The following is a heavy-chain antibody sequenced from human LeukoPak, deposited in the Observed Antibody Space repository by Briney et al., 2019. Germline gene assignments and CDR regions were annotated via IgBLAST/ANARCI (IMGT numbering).Heavy chain of an antibody. V-gene: IGHV1-2*02. J-gene: IGHJ4*02. CDR1: GYSFTVYY. Sequence: GASVKVACKASGYSFTVYYIHWVRQAPGQGLEWVGWINPNSGGTRYVHKFQGRVSMTRDTSINIAYMEVNSLRSDDTAVYYCARDQSLEGAAAGEFDSWGQGTLVTVSS. CDR2: INPNSGGT. CDR3: ARDQSLEGAAAGEFDS. D-gene: IGHD6-13*01.